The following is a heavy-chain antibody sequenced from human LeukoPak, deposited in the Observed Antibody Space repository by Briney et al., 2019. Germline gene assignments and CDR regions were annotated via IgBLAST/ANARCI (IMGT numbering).Heavy chain of an antibody. CDR2: ISGSGGST. V-gene: IGHV3-23*01. CDR3: AKDFSPYGSGTPV. D-gene: IGHD3-10*01. CDR1: GFTFSSYA. Sequence: GGSLRLSCAASGFTFSSYAMSWVRQAPGKGLEWVSAISGSGGSTYYADSVKGRFTISRDNSKNTLYLQMNSLRAEDTAVYHCAKDFSPYGSGTPVWGQGTTVTVSS. J-gene: IGHJ6*02.